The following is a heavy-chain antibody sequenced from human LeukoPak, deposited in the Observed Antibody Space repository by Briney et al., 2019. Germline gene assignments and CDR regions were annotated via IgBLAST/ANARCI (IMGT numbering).Heavy chain of an antibody. CDR2: INPTSGGT. J-gene: IGHJ4*02. CDR3: VAQLVDAPPTFDY. D-gene: IGHD1-1*01. V-gene: IGHV1-2*02. Sequence: ASVKVSCKTSGYTFTGYYIQWVRQAPGQGLEWMGYINPTSGGTNYAQEFQGRVTMTRDTSISTAYMELSRLTSDDTAVYYFVAQLVDAPPTFDYWGQGTLVTVSS. CDR1: GYTFTGYY.